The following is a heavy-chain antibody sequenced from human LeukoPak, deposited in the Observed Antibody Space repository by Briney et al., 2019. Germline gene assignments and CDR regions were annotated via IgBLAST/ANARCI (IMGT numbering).Heavy chain of an antibody. D-gene: IGHD3-10*01. J-gene: IGHJ2*01. CDR2: IYSGGST. V-gene: IGHV3-53*01. Sequence: PGGSLRLSCAASGFTVSSNYMSWVRQAPGKGLEWVSVIYSGGSTYYADSVKGRFTISRDNSKNTLYLQMNSLRAEDTAVYYCARDGTMVRGVPWYFDLWGRGTLVTVSS. CDR3: ARDGTMVRGVPWYFDL. CDR1: GFTVSSNY.